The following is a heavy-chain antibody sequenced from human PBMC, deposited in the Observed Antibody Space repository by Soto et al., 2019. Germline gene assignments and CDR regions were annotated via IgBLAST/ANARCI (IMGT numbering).Heavy chain of an antibody. CDR1: GGTFGSYA. J-gene: IGHJ5*02. CDR3: ARDRYCSGGSCYSNWFDP. V-gene: IGHV1-69*13. CDR2: IIPIIGTA. D-gene: IGHD2-15*01. Sequence: SVKVSCKASGGTFGSYAISWVRQAPGQGLEWMGGIIPIIGTANYAQKFQGRVTITADESTSTAYMELSSLRSEDTAVYYCARDRYCSGGSCYSNWFDPWGQGTLVTVS.